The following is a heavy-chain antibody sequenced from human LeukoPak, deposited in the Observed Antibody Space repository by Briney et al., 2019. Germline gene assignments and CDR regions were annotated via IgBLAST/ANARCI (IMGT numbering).Heavy chain of an antibody. CDR1: GFTFSSYA. J-gene: IGHJ3*02. Sequence: GGSLRLSCAASGFTFSSYAMQWVRQAPREGLEYVSAISSNGGSTYYANSVKGRFTISRDNSKHTLYLQMGSLRAEDMAVYYCARSTRGAYYYDSSGSFDIWGQGTMVTVSS. CDR2: ISSNGGST. D-gene: IGHD3-22*01. CDR3: ARSTRGAYYYDSSGSFDI. V-gene: IGHV3-64*01.